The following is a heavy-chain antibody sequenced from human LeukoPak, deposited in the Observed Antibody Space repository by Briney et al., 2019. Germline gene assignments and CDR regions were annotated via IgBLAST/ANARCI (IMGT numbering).Heavy chain of an antibody. Sequence: SETLSLTCTVSGGSISSGSYYWSWIRQPAGKGLEWIGRIYTSGSTNYNPSLKSRVTISVDTSKNQFSLKLSSVTAADTAVYYCARGSRRSGLVVLTGVFDYWGQGTLVTVSS. CDR1: GGSISSGSYY. D-gene: IGHD3/OR15-3a*01. CDR3: ARGSRRSGLVVLTGVFDY. V-gene: IGHV4-61*02. J-gene: IGHJ4*02. CDR2: IYTSGST.